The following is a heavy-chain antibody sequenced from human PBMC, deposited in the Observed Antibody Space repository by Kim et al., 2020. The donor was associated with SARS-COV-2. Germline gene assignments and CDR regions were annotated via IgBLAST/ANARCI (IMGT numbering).Heavy chain of an antibody. D-gene: IGHD2-21*01. CDR1: GFTFSNYW. V-gene: IGHV3-74*01. CDR3: VVLLNAMFSDGMYV. CDR2: IYNDGTRT. Sequence: GGSLRLSCAASGFTFSNYWMPWVRQAPGKGLEWVSRIYNDGTRTNYADSVKGRFTISRDNAKNTLFLQMNSLRAEDTAVYYCVVLLNAMFSDGMYVWGQG. J-gene: IGHJ6*02.